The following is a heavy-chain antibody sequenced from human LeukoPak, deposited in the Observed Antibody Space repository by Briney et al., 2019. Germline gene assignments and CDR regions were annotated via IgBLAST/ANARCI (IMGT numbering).Heavy chain of an antibody. CDR3: AREHFGYSYEY. Sequence: GGSLRLSCAASGFTFSEAWMHWVRQAPGKGPVWVSRINNDGSFTKYADSVKGRFTISRDNAENTLYLQMKSLRAEDTAVYYCAREHFGYSYEYWGQGTLVAVSS. CDR1: GFTFSEAW. J-gene: IGHJ4*02. D-gene: IGHD5-18*01. CDR2: INNDGSFT. V-gene: IGHV3-74*01.